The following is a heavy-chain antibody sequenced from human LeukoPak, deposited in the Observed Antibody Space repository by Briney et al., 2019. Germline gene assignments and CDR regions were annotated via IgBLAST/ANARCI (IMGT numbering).Heavy chain of an antibody. V-gene: IGHV4-34*01. CDR3: ARAFQFDGGYDGSGYGQGFDY. Sequence: SETLSLTCAVYGGSFSGYYWSWIRQPPGKGLEWIGEINHSGSTNYNPSLKSRVTISVDTSKNQFSLKLSSVTAADTAVYYCARAFQFDGGYDGSGYGQGFDYWGQGTLVTVSS. CDR1: GGSFSGYY. J-gene: IGHJ4*02. D-gene: IGHD3-22*01. CDR2: INHSGST.